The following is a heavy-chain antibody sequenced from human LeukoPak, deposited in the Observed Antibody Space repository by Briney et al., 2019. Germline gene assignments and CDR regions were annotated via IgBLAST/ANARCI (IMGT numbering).Heavy chain of an antibody. V-gene: IGHV4-61*08. CDR3: ARDRSQDRYYYSGMDV. Sequence: PSETLSLTCTVSGGSVSNSGNYWSWIRQPPGKGLEWIGYIYYSGSTNYNPSLKSRVTISVDTSKDQFSLKLTSVTAADTAVYCCARDRSQDRYYYSGMDVWGKGTTVTVAS. CDR1: GGSVSNSGNY. J-gene: IGHJ6*04. D-gene: IGHD2-15*01. CDR2: IYYSGST.